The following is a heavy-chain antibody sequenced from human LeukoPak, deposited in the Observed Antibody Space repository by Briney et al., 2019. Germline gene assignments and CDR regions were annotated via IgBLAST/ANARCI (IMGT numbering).Heavy chain of an antibody. D-gene: IGHD3-3*01. V-gene: IGHV3-43D*03. CDR2: ISWDGGST. J-gene: IGHJ4*02. Sequence: GGSLRLSCAASGFTFEDYAMHWFRQAPGKGLEGVSLISWDGGSTYYADSVKGRFTISRDNSKNSLYLQMNILRAEDTALYYCSKVSRYDFWSGPLDYWGQGTLVTVSS. CDR3: SKVSRYDFWSGPLDY. CDR1: GFTFEDYA.